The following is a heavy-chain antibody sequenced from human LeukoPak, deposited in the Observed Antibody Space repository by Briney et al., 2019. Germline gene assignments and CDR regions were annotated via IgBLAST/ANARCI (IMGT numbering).Heavy chain of an antibody. CDR3: AKDTGVEDGLEWLVNDAFDI. D-gene: IGHD3-3*01. CDR1: GFTFSSYA. V-gene: IGHV3-30*04. Sequence: GRSLRLSCAASGFTFSSYAMHWVRQAPGKGLEWVAVISYDGSNKYYADSVKGRFTISRDNSKNTLYLQMNGLRAEDTAVYYCAKDTGVEDGLEWLVNDAFDIWGQGTMVTVSS. J-gene: IGHJ3*02. CDR2: ISYDGSNK.